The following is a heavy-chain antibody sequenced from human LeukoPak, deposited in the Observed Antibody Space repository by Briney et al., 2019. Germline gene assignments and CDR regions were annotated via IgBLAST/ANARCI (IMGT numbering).Heavy chain of an antibody. J-gene: IGHJ4*02. CDR3: ARSSGIVATAEY. D-gene: IGHD5-12*01. V-gene: IGHV3-21*01. CDR1: GFTFSSYW. Sequence: GGSLRLSCAASGFTFSSYWMSWVRQAPGKGLEWVSSISSSSSYIYYADSVKGRFTISRDNAKNSLYLQMNSLRAEDTAVYYCARSSGIVATAEYWGQGTLVTVSS. CDR2: ISSSSSYI.